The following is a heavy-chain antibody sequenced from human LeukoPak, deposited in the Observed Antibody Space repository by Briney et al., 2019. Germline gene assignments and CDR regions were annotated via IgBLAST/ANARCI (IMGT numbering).Heavy chain of an antibody. V-gene: IGHV3-74*01. CDR3: ARDDAVGALDY. CDR1: GFAFSSNW. J-gene: IGHJ4*02. Sequence: GGSLRLSCAASGFAFSSNWMHWVRQTPGKGLVWVSRINSGGSGTSYADSVEGRFTISRDNSKNTLYLQMNSLRAEDTAVYYCARDDAVGALDYWGQGTLVTVSS. CDR2: INSGGSGT. D-gene: IGHD1-26*01.